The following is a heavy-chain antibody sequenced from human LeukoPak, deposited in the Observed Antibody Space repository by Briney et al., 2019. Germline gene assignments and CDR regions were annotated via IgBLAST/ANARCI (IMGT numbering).Heavy chain of an antibody. V-gene: IGHV3-30*03. CDR2: ISYDGNNK. Sequence: GGSLRLSCAASGFTFGSYGMHWVRQSPGKGLQWVAVISYDGNNKHYADSVKGRFTISRDNSKNTVYLQMNSLRAEDTAVYYCASDSYSPEYFQHWGQGTLVTVSS. D-gene: IGHD2-15*01. CDR1: GFTFGSYG. J-gene: IGHJ1*01. CDR3: ASDSYSPEYFQH.